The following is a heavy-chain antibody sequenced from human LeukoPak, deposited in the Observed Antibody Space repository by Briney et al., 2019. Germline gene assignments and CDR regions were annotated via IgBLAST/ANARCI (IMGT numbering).Heavy chain of an antibody. J-gene: IGHJ6*03. V-gene: IGHV3-20*04. CDR1: GFTFDDYG. CDR2: INWNGGST. CDR3: AREQYQLLYGYYYMDV. D-gene: IGHD2-2*02. Sequence: RPGGSLRLSCAASGFTFDDYGMSWVRQAPGKGLEWVSGINWNGGSTGYADSVKGRFTISRDNAKNSLYLQMSSLRAEDTALYYCAREQYQLLYGYYYMDVWGKGTTVTVSS.